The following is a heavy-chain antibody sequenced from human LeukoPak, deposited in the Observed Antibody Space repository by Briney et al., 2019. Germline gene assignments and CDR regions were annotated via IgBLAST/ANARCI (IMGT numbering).Heavy chain of an antibody. J-gene: IGHJ3*02. CDR1: GFTFSSYW. CDR2: IKQDGSEK. D-gene: IGHD4-17*01. V-gene: IGHV3-7*03. CDR3: ARGTTVTVTPRYDASDI. Sequence: GGSLRLSCAASGFTFSSYWMSWVRQAPGKGLEWVANIKQDGSEKYYVDSVKGRFTISRDNAKNSLYLQMNSLRAEDTAVYYCARGTTVTVTPRYDASDIWGQGTMVTVSS.